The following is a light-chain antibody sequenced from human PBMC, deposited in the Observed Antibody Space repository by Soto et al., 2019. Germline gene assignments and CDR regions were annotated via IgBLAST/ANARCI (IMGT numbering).Light chain of an antibody. CDR3: QQRSNWPPFLYT. Sequence: EIVLTQSPATLSLSPGERATLSCRASQSVSSYLAWYQQKPGQAPRLLIYDASNRATGIPARFSGSGSGTAFTLTISSLEPEDCAVYYCQQRSNWPPFLYTFGQGTKLEIK. CDR2: DAS. V-gene: IGKV3-11*01. CDR1: QSVSSY. J-gene: IGKJ2*01.